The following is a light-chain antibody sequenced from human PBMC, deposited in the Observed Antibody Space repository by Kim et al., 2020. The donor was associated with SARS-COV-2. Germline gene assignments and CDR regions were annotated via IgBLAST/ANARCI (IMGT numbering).Light chain of an antibody. J-gene: IGLJ3*02. CDR2: NTS. Sequence: QAVVTQEPSLTVSPGGTVTLTCTSNTGPVTSDYYPNWFQQKPGRAPRALIYNTSNKHSWTPARFSGSLIGGKPALTLSGVQPEDEAEYYCLLYYGGAWVFGGGTKLTVL. CDR3: LLYYGGAWV. CDR1: TGPVTSDYY. V-gene: IGLV7-43*01.